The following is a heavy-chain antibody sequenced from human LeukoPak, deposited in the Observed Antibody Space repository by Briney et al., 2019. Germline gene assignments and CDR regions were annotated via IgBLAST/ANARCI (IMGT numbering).Heavy chain of an antibody. CDR1: GFTFSSYA. J-gene: IGHJ2*01. D-gene: IGHD2-15*01. CDR3: AKDGGPEYCSGGSCFHYWYFDL. Sequence: PGGSLRLSCASSGFTFSSYAMTWVRQAPGKGLEWVSAMSGTGGTTYYADSVKGRFTISRDNSKNTLYLQMNSLRVEDTALYYCAKDGGPEYCSGGSCFHYWYFDLWGRGTLLTVSS. V-gene: IGHV3-23*01. CDR2: MSGTGGTT.